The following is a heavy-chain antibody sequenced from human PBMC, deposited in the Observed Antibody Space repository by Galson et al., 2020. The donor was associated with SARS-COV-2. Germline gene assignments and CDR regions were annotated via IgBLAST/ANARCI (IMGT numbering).Heavy chain of an antibody. CDR2: IYYSGST. J-gene: IGHJ3*02. D-gene: IGHD2-15*01. V-gene: IGHV4-39*01. CDR3: ARRFAGYCSGGSCYMGSAFDI. Sequence: ETSETLSLTCTVSGGSISSSSYYWGWIRQPPGKGLEWIGSIYYSGSTYYNPSLKSRVTISVDTSKNQFSLKLSSVTAADTAVYYCARRFAGYCSGGSCYMGSAFDIWGQGTMVTVSS. CDR1: GGSISSSSYY.